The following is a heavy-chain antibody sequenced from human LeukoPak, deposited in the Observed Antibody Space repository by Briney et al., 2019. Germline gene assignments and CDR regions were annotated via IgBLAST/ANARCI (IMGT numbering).Heavy chain of an antibody. CDR2: ISSSCSTI. J-gene: IGHJ4*02. Sequence: PGGSLRLSCAASGFTFSSYSMNWVRQAPGKGLEWVSYISSSCSTIYYADSVKGRFTISRDNAKNSLYLQMNSLRAEDTAVYYCARDGVAGTLDYWGQGTLVTVSS. D-gene: IGHD6-19*01. CDR3: ARDGVAGTLDY. CDR1: GFTFSSYS. V-gene: IGHV3-48*01.